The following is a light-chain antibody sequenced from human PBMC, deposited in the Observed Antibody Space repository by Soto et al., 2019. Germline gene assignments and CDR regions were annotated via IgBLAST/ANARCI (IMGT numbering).Light chain of an antibody. CDR3: QYQGS. Sequence: IVLTQSPDTLSLSPGQRATLSCRASQSVSRRYLAWYQQKPGQAPMLLNYDVSERASDIPDRFSGSGSGTDFTLTINRLVPEDVAVYYCQYQGSFGGGTKVEIK. V-gene: IGKV3-20*01. J-gene: IGKJ4*01. CDR1: QSVSRRY. CDR2: DVS.